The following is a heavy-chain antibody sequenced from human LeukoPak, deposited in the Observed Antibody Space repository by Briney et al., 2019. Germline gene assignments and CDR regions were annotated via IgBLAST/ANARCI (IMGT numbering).Heavy chain of an antibody. V-gene: IGHV5-51*01. CDR2: IYPGDSDT. D-gene: IGHD5-24*01. J-gene: IGHJ1*01. CDR1: GYSFTSYW. Sequence: RGESLKISCKGSGYSFTSYWIGWVRQMPGKGLEWMGIIYPGDSDTRYSPSFQGQVTISADKSISTAYLQWSSLKASDTAMYYCARTGWLQSVLQYFQHWGQGTLVTVSS. CDR3: ARTGWLQSVLQYFQH.